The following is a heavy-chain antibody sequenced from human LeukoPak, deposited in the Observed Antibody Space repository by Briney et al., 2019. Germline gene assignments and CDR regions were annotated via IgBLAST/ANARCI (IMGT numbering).Heavy chain of an antibody. Sequence: PGGSLGLSCAASGFSFSSYTMNWVRQAPGKGLEWISYISSSGTTIYYADSVKGRLTISRDNVKNSLYLRMDSLRAEDTAVYYCARDDISTGYSLFDYWGQGTLVIVSS. CDR3: ARDDISTGYSLFDY. V-gene: IGHV3-48*01. D-gene: IGHD3-22*01. CDR1: GFSFSSYT. CDR2: ISSSGTTI. J-gene: IGHJ4*02.